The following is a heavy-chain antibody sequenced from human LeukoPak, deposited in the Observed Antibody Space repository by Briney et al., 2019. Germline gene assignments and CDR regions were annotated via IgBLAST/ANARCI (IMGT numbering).Heavy chain of an antibody. CDR3: ATLPIVGARGVDY. Sequence: GGSLRLSCAASGFTFSSYAMSWVRQAPGKGLECVSAISGSGGSTYYADSVKGRFTISRDNSKNTLYLQMNRLRAEDTAVYYCATLPIVGARGVDYWGQGTLVTVSS. CDR1: GFTFSSYA. J-gene: IGHJ4*02. CDR2: ISGSGGST. D-gene: IGHD1-26*01. V-gene: IGHV3-23*01.